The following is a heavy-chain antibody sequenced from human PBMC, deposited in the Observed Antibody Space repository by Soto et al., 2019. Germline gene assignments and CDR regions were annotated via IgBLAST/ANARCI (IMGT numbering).Heavy chain of an antibody. CDR2: ISPHKGNI. V-gene: IGHV1-18*01. D-gene: IGHD3-10*01. J-gene: IGHJ4*02. CDR1: GYTFITIG. CDR3: VRDLDASGSYYTDY. Sequence: QVQLVQSGAEVKKPGASVKVSCKASGYTFITIGISWVRQAPGQGLEWMGWISPHKGNINYAQNFQGRVTLTTDTSTSTAYMELRSLRSDDTAVYYCVRDLDASGSYYTDYWGQGTLVTVSS.